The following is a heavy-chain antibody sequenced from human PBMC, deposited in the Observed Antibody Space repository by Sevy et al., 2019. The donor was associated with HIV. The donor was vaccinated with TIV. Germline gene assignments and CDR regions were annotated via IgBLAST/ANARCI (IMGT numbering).Heavy chain of an antibody. D-gene: IGHD3-16*01. CDR3: ATGGGET. V-gene: IGHV3-7*01. CDR2: IKQDGSEK. Sequence: GGSLRLSCAASGFTFSSYWMNWIRQAPGKGLEWVANIKQDGSEKYYVDSVKGRFTISRDNAKNSLYLEMNTLRAEDTAVYSCATGGGETWGKGTLVTVS. J-gene: IGHJ4*02. CDR1: GFTFSSYW.